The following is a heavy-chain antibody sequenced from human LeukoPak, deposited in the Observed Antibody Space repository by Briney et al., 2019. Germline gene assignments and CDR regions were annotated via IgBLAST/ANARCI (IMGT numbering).Heavy chain of an antibody. CDR2: ISYDGSNK. Sequence: GGSLRLSCAASGFTFSSYGMHWVRQAPGKGLEWVAAISYDGSNKYYADSVKGRFTISRDNSKNTLYLQMNSLRAEDTAVYYCAKDQGLWFGELFLFDYWGQGTLVTVSS. J-gene: IGHJ4*02. V-gene: IGHV3-30*18. CDR1: GFTFSSYG. CDR3: AKDQGLWFGELFLFDY. D-gene: IGHD3-10*01.